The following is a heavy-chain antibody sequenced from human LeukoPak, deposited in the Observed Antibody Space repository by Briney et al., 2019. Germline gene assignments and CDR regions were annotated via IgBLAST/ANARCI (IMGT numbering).Heavy chain of an antibody. CDR2: ISWEGGTS. D-gene: IGHD6-13*01. CDR3: ANGAPAGTSALLY. Sequence: GGSLRLSCAASGFNFDDYAMHWVRQAPGKGLEWVSLISWEGGTSYYADSVKGRLTISRDNSKNSLSLQMNSLRPEDTALYYCANGAPAGTSALLYWGQGTLVIVSS. J-gene: IGHJ4*02. CDR1: GFNFDDYA. V-gene: IGHV3-43D*03.